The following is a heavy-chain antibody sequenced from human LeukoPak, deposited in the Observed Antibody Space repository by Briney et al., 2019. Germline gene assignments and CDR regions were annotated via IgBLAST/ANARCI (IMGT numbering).Heavy chain of an antibody. CDR3: GQYSSGWGFDY. D-gene: IGHD6-19*01. Sequence: SETLSLTCAVSGGSISSSNWWSWVRQPPGKGLEWIGEIYHSGSTNYNPSLKSRVTISVDTSKNQFSLKLSSVTAADTAVYYCGQYSSGWGFDYWGQGTLVTVSS. V-gene: IGHV4-4*02. CDR1: GGSISSSNW. J-gene: IGHJ4*02. CDR2: IYHSGST.